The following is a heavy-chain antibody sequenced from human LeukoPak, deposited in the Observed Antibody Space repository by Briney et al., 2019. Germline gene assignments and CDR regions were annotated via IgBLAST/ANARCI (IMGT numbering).Heavy chain of an antibody. Sequence: GGSLRLSCAASGFTFSSYSMNWVRQAPGKGLEWVSYISSSSSTIYYADSVKGRFTISRDNSKNTLYLQMNSLRAEDTAVYYCAKLWLYYFDYWGQGTLVAVSS. CDR3: AKLWLYYFDY. V-gene: IGHV3-48*01. D-gene: IGHD3-10*01. CDR1: GFTFSSYS. CDR2: ISSSSSTI. J-gene: IGHJ4*02.